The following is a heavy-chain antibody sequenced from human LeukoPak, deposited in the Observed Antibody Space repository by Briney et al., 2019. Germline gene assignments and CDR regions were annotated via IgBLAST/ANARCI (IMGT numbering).Heavy chain of an antibody. CDR2: ISGSGGST. V-gene: IGHV3-23*01. Sequence: PGGSLRLSCAASGFTFSSYAMSWVRQAPGKGLEWVSAISGSGGSTYYADSVKGRFTISRDNSKNTLYLQMNSLRAEDTAVYYWGKGGWRMTCGGGGNFDYWGQGTLVTVSS. CDR3: GKGGWRMTCGGGGNFDY. J-gene: IGHJ4*02. CDR1: GFTFSSYA. D-gene: IGHD3-16*01.